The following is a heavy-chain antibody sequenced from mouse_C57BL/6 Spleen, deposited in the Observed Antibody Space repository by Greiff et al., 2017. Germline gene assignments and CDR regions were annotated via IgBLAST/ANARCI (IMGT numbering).Heavy chain of an antibody. CDR2: ISGGGGNT. D-gene: IGHD1-1*01. CDR3: ARHYYGGSYWYFDV. CDR1: GFTFSSYT. Sequence: EVQLVESGGGLVKPGGSLKLSCAASGFTFSSYTMSWVRQTPEKRLEWVATISGGGGNTYYPDSVKGRFTFPRDNAKNTQYLQMSVLRSDDTALYYFARHYYGGSYWYFDVWGTGTTVTVSS. J-gene: IGHJ1*03. V-gene: IGHV5-9*01.